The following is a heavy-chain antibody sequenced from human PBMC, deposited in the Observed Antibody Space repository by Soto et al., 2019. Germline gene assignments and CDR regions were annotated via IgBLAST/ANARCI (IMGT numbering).Heavy chain of an antibody. J-gene: IGHJ6*02. CDR2: ISYDGSNK. Sequence: QVQLVESGGGVVQPGRSLRLSCAASGFTFSSYGMHWVRQAPGKGLEWVALISYDGSNKYYADSVKGRFTISRDNSKNTLYLQMNSLRAEDTAVYHCAKVSVPAAIAYYYYGMDVWGQGTTVTVSS. V-gene: IGHV3-30*18. D-gene: IGHD2-2*01. CDR1: GFTFSSYG. CDR3: AKVSVPAAIAYYYYGMDV.